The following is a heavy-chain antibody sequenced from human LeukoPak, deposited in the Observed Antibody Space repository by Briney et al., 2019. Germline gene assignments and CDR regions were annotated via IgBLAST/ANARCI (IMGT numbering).Heavy chain of an antibody. CDR2: INPNSGGT. J-gene: IGHJ4*02. CDR1: GYTFTGYY. Sequence: GASVKVSCKASGYTFTGYYMHWVRQAPGQGLEWMGWINPNSGGTNYAQKFQGRVTMTRDTSISTAYMELSRLRSDDTAVYYCARPYYYDRSGQYYFAYWGQGTLVTVSS. V-gene: IGHV1-2*02. D-gene: IGHD3-22*01. CDR3: ARPYYYDRSGQYYFAY.